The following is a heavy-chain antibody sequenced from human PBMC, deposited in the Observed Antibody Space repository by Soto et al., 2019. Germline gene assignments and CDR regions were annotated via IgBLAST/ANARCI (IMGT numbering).Heavy chain of an antibody. CDR3: ARDREQGNYYYYGMDV. D-gene: IGHD7-27*01. Sequence: EVQLVESGGGLVQPGGSLRFSCAASGFTFSSYAMHWVRQAPGKGLEYVSAISSNGGSTYYANSVKGRFTISRDNSKNTLYLQMGSLRAEDMAVYYCARDREQGNYYYYGMDVWGQGTTVTVSS. V-gene: IGHV3-64*01. CDR1: GFTFSSYA. CDR2: ISSNGGST. J-gene: IGHJ6*02.